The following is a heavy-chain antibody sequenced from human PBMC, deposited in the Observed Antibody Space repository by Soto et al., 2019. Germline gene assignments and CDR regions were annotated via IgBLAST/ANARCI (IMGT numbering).Heavy chain of an antibody. V-gene: IGHV1-69*01. Sequence: QVQLVQSGTEVKKPGSSVKVSCKASGGTFSSYAISWVRQAPGQGLEWMGGIIPIFGTANYAQKFQGRVTITADESTSTAYMELSSLRSEDTAVYYCARDKYSSSDYYYYGMDVWGQGTTVTVSS. D-gene: IGHD6-6*01. CDR1: GGTFSSYA. CDR2: IIPIFGTA. J-gene: IGHJ6*02. CDR3: ARDKYSSSDYYYYGMDV.